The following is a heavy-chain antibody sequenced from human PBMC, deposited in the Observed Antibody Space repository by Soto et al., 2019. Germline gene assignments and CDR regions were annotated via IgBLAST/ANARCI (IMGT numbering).Heavy chain of an antibody. J-gene: IGHJ3*02. V-gene: IGHV5-51*01. CDR1: GYSFISSW. Sequence: GESLKISCKGSGYSFISSWIGWVRQMPGKGLECMGIIYPGDSDTRYTPSFQGQVTISVDKSISTAYLQWSSLKASDTAMYYCAKTGVADAFDISGQGTMVTVSS. D-gene: IGHD3-3*01. CDR2: IYPGDSDT. CDR3: AKTGVADAFDI.